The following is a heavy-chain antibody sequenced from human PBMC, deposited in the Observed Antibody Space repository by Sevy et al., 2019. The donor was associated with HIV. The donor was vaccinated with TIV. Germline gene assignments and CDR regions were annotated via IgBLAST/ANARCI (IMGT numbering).Heavy chain of an antibody. Sequence: RLSCAASGLRFSNYNMNWVRQAPGQGLEWVACISNSSSYIYYVDSVKGRFTISRDNAKNSLYLQMNSLRAEDTAVYYCASEKEQLVLWPYYGMDVWGQGTTVTVSS. CDR2: ISNSSSYI. CDR1: GLRFSNYN. J-gene: IGHJ6*02. CDR3: ASEKEQLVLWPYYGMDV. V-gene: IGHV3-21*01. D-gene: IGHD6-13*01.